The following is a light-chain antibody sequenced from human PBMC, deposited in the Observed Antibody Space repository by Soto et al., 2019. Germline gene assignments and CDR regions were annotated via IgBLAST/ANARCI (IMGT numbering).Light chain of an antibody. Sequence: QSALTQPPSASGTPGQIAAISCSGSSSNIGSNTVTWYQQLPGTAPKLLIYSTSQRSSGVPGRFSGSKSGASASLSISGLQSEDEADYYCAAWDDRLDVYVFGTGTKVTVL. CDR1: SSNIGSNT. CDR2: STS. CDR3: AAWDDRLDVYV. V-gene: IGLV1-44*01. J-gene: IGLJ1*01.